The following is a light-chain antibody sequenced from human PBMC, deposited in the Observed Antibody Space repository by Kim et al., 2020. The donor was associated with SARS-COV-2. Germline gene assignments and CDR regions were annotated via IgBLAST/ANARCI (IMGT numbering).Light chain of an antibody. V-gene: IGLV2-18*02. CDR3: SSYGSSNIYV. CDR1: STDVGYSNR. Sequence: QSALTQPPSVSGSPGQSVTISCTGTSTDVGYSNRVSWYQQPPGTAPKLIIYEVNKRPSGVPDRFSGSKSVNTASLTISGLQAEDEAGYYCSSYGSSNIYVFGTGTKVTVL. CDR2: EVN. J-gene: IGLJ1*01.